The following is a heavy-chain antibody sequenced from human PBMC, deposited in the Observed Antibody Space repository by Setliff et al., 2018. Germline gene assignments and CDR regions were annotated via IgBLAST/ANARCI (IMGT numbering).Heavy chain of an antibody. J-gene: IGHJ4*02. CDR3: AKDLTQSDY. V-gene: IGHV3-23*01. Sequence: GGSLRLSCAASGFTFSSYAMTWVRQAPGKGLEWVSGIRADASRTYYADSVKGRFTISRDNSKSTLYLQMSSLRAEDTAVYYCAKDLTQSDYWGQGTLVTVSS. D-gene: IGHD7-27*01. CDR1: GFTFSSYA. CDR2: IRADASRT.